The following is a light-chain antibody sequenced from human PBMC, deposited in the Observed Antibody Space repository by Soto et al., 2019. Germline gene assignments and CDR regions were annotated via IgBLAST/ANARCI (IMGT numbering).Light chain of an antibody. CDR3: TVWDGSLRGRL. V-gene: IGLV1-47*01. CDR2: RNN. Sequence: QSVLTQPPSASGTPGQRVTISCSGTSSSIESNYVYWYQQLPGTAPRLLIYRNNQRPSGVPDRFSGSKSGNSASLAISALRAEDEADYYCTVWDGSLRGRLFGGGTKLTVL. CDR1: SSSIESNY. J-gene: IGLJ3*02.